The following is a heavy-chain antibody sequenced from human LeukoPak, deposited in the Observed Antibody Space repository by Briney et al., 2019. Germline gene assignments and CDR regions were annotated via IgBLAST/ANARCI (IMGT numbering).Heavy chain of an antibody. CDR1: GFTFSDYY. CDR2: ISSSGSTI. V-gene: IGHV3-11*01. J-gene: IGHJ3*02. CDR3: ARAGYSSSWLGAFDI. D-gene: IGHD6-13*01. Sequence: GGSLRLSCAASGFTFSDYYMSWIRQAPGKGLEWVSYISSSGSTIYYADSVKSRFTISRDNAKNSLYLQMNSLRAEDTALYYCARAGYSSSWLGAFDIWGQGTMVTVSS.